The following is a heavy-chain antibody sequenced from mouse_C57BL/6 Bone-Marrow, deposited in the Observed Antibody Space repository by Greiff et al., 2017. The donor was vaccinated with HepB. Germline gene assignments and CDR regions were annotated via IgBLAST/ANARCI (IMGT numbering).Heavy chain of an antibody. Sequence: QLVESGGGLVKPGGSLKLSCAASGFTFSDYGMHWVRQAPEKGLEWVAYISSGSSTIYYADTVKGRFTISRDNAKNTLFLQMTSLRSEDTAMYYCASSDYYGSSYPAWFAYWGQGTLVTVSA. CDR3: ASSDYYGSSYPAWFAY. CDR1: GFTFSDYG. CDR2: ISSGSSTI. J-gene: IGHJ3*01. V-gene: IGHV5-17*01. D-gene: IGHD1-1*01.